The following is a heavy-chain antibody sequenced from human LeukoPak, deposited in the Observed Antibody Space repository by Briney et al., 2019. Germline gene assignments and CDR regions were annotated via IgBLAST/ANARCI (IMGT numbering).Heavy chain of an antibody. D-gene: IGHD3-10*01. J-gene: IGHJ4*02. CDR2: IYTSGST. CDR3: ARERDGSGTQRGLDY. V-gene: IGHV4-61*02. Sequence: SETLSLTCTVPGGSISSGSYYWSWIRQPAGKGLEWIGRIYTSGSTNYNPSLKSRVTISVDTSKNQFSLRLSSMTAAGTAVYYCARERDGSGTQRGLDYWGQGTLVTVSS. CDR1: GGSISSGSYY.